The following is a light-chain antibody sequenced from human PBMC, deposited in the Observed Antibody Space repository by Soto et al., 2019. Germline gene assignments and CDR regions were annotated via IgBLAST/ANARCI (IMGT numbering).Light chain of an antibody. Sequence: DIQTTQSPSTQSHSVLHSHTITCRASQSTSCYLAWYQQTPGRAPKLLIYDASTLESGVPSRFSGSGSETDFTLTISRLQPDDFATYFCHSRAFGQGTRLEIK. CDR2: DAS. CDR1: QSTSCY. V-gene: IGKV1-5*01. CDR3: HSRA. J-gene: IGKJ5*01.